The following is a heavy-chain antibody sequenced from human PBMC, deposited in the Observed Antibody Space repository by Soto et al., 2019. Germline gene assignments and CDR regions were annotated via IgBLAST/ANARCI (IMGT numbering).Heavy chain of an antibody. V-gene: IGHV1-69*12. J-gene: IGHJ4*02. CDR1: GGTFSSYA. D-gene: IGHD2-21*02. CDR2: IIPIFGTA. Sequence: QVQLVQSGAEVKKPGSSVKVSCKASGGTFSSYAISWVRQAPGQGLEWMGGIIPIFGTANYAQKFQGRVTITADESTSTAYMGLSSLRSEDTAVYYCARTPRYCGGDCYYFDYWGQGTLVTVSS. CDR3: ARTPRYCGGDCYYFDY.